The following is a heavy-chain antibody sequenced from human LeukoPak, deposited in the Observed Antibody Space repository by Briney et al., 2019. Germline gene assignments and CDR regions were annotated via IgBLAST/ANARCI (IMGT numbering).Heavy chain of an antibody. CDR1: AFTFSSYG. J-gene: IGHJ5*02. Sequence: GGSLRLSCAASAFTFSSYGMNWVRQAPGKGLEWVSYISSGSSTIYYADSVKGRFTISRDNAKSSLYLQMNSLRADDTAVYHCARDSGIAWGQGTLVTVSS. CDR3: ARDSGIA. D-gene: IGHD3-10*01. V-gene: IGHV3-48*01. CDR2: ISSGSSTI.